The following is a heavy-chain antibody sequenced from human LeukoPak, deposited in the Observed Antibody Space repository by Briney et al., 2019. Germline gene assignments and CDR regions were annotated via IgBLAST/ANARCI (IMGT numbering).Heavy chain of an antibody. V-gene: IGHV3-33*08. CDR1: GFTFSSYG. CDR2: IWYGGSNK. D-gene: IGHD7-27*01. Sequence: QPGRSLRLSCAASGFTFSSYGMHWVRQAPGKGLEWVAVIWYGGSNKYYADSVKGRFTISRDNSKNTLYLQMNSLRAEDTAVYYCARDQSQSLGDDAFDIWGQGTMVTVSS. CDR3: ARDQSQSLGDDAFDI. J-gene: IGHJ3*02.